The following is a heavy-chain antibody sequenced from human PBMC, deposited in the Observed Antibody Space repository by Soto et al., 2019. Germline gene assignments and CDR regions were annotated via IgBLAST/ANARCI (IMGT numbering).Heavy chain of an antibody. D-gene: IGHD3-10*01. V-gene: IGHV3-48*01. CDR3: AKRITMVRGVIRLRSEGFLFDY. CDR1: GFTFSSYS. CDR2: ISSSSSTI. J-gene: IGHJ4*02. Sequence: GGSLRLSCAASGFTFSSYSMNWVRQAPGKGLEWVSYISSSSSTIYYADSVKGRFTISRDNAKNSLYLQMNSLRAEDTAVYYCAKRITMVRGVIRLRSEGFLFDYWGQGTLVTVSS.